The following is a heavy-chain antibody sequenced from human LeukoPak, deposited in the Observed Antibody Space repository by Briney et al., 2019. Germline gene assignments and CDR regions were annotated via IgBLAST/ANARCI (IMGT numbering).Heavy chain of an antibody. Sequence: RSETLSLTCTVSGGSISSYYWSWIRQPPGKGLEWIGYIYYSGSPNYNPSLKSRVTISVDTSKNLCSLKLSSVTAADTAVYYCARRHHYYHAFDIWGQGTMVTVSS. J-gene: IGHJ3*02. V-gene: IGHV4-59*08. CDR1: GGSISSYY. CDR3: ARRHHYYHAFDI. D-gene: IGHD3-22*01. CDR2: IYYSGSP.